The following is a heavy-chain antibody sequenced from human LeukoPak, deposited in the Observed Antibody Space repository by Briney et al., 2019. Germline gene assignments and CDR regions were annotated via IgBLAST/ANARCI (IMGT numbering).Heavy chain of an antibody. D-gene: IGHD2-8*01. Sequence: PSETLSLTCTVSGASITIGAESYHWGWIRQPPGKGLEWVGTIYYTGISYYNPSLESRVTSSLDTSKNQFSLTLNSVTAADTAVYYCVRADYNGGNPGSFDIWGRGTMVTVSS. CDR1: GASITIGAESYH. V-gene: IGHV4-39*07. J-gene: IGHJ3*02. CDR2: IYYTGIS. CDR3: VRADYNGGNPGSFDI.